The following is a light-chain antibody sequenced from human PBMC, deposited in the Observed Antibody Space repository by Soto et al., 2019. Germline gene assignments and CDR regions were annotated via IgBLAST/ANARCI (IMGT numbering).Light chain of an antibody. V-gene: IGKV3-15*01. J-gene: IGKJ5*01. CDR1: QSVDIN. CDR2: SAS. CDR3: QQRSHWPPIT. Sequence: EIEMTQSPAMLSVSPGETVALSCRASQSVDINLAWYQQKGVQAPRLLISSASSRATGIPVRFSGSGSGTEFTLTISGLQSEDFAVYFCQQRSHWPPITFGQGTRLEI.